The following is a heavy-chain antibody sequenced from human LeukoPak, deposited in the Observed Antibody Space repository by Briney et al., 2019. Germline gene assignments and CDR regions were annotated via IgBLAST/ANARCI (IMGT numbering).Heavy chain of an antibody. CDR2: INSDGSST. J-gene: IGHJ4*02. D-gene: IGHD1-26*01. Sequence: PGGSLRLSCAASGFTFSNYWIHWVRQAPGKGLVWVSRINSDGSSTSYADSVKGRFTTSRDNAKNTVYLQMNSLRVEDTAVYYCVVPGSPFDYGGQGTLVTVSS. CDR3: VVPGSPFDY. V-gene: IGHV3-74*01. CDR1: GFTFSNYW.